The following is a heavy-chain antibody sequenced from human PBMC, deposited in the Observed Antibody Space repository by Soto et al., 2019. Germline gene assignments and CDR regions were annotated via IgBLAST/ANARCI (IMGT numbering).Heavy chain of an antibody. CDR1: GFALSGAS. CDR2: ISASGATI. CDR3: ARDLTDFAKYYFDY. J-gene: IGHJ4*02. Sequence: GESLKISCAASGFALSGASMNWVRQAPGKGLEWVSYISASGATIYYADSVKGRLTISRDKAQNSVYLQMDSLKDEDTAVYYCARDLTDFAKYYFDYWGQGALVTVSS. D-gene: IGHD3-9*01. V-gene: IGHV3-48*02.